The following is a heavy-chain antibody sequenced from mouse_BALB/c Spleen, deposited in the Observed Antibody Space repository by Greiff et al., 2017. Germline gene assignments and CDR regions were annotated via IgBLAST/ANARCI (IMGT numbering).Heavy chain of an antibody. CDR2: IDPANGNT. Sequence: EVQLQQSGAELVKPGASVKLSCTASGFNIKDTYMHWVKQRPEQGLEWIGRIDPANGNTKYDPKFQGKATITADTSSNTAYLQLSSLTSEDTAVYYCARRLLRSYFDYWGQGTTLTVSS. D-gene: IGHD1-1*01. J-gene: IGHJ2*01. CDR3: ARRLLRSYFDY. CDR1: GFNIKDTY. V-gene: IGHV14-3*02.